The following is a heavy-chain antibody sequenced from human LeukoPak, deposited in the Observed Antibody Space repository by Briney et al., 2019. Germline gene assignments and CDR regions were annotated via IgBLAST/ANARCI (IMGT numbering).Heavy chain of an antibody. V-gene: IGHV5-51*01. J-gene: IGHJ2*01. D-gene: IGHD5-24*01. CDR2: IHPGDSDT. CDR1: GYSFTNYW. CDR3: ARRRWDGYNSGWYFDL. Sequence: GESLKISCKGSGYSFTNYWIGWVRQTPGKGLEWKGMIHPGDSDTRYSPSFQGQVTISADKSISTAYLQWSSLKGSDTAMYYCARRRWDGYNSGWYFDLWGRGTLVTVSS.